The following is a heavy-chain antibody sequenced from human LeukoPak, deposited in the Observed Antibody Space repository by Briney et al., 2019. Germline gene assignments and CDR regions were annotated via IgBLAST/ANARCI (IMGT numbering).Heavy chain of an antibody. V-gene: IGHV1-2*04. CDR2: INPNSGGT. J-gene: IGHJ4*02. CDR1: GYTFTGYY. D-gene: IGHD1-1*01. Sequence: RASVKVSCKASGYTFTGYYMHWVRQAPGQGLEWMGWINPNSGGTNYAQKFQGWVTMTRDTSISTAYMELSRLRSEDTAVYYCARSPAPGTTDYWGQGTPVTVSS. CDR3: ARSPAPGTTDY.